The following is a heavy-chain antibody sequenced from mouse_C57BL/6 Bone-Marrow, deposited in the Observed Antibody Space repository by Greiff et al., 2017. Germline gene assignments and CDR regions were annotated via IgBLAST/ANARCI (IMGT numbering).Heavy chain of an antibody. CDR2: IYPGSGST. Sequence: VQLQQPGAELVKPGASVKMSCKASGYTFTRYLITWVKQRPGQGLEWIGDIYPGSGSTNYNEKFKSKATLTVDTSSSTAYMQLSSLTSEDSAVYYCAREGYTAMDYWGQGTSVTVSS. CDR1: GYTFTRYL. J-gene: IGHJ4*01. V-gene: IGHV1-55*01. CDR3: AREGYTAMDY. D-gene: IGHD2-14*01.